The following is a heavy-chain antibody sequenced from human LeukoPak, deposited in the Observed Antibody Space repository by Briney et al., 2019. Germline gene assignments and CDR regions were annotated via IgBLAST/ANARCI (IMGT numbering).Heavy chain of an antibody. V-gene: IGHV4-39*01. CDR2: IYYSGST. D-gene: IGHD6-19*01. CDR1: GGSISSSSYY. J-gene: IGHJ4*02. CDR3: ARRLKVAGQYYFDY. Sequence: PSETLFLTCTVSGGSISSSSYYWGWIRQPPGKGLEWIGSIYYSGSTYYNPSLKSRVTISVDTSKNQFSLKLSSVTAADTAVYYCARRLKVAGQYYFDYWGQGTLVTVSS.